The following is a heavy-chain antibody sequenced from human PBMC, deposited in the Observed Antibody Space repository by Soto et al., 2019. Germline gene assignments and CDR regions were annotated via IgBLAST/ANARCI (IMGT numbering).Heavy chain of an antibody. CDR2: MKPSTGDS. CDR3: APGGPAAGIDI. CDR1: GYTFITND. V-gene: IGHV1-8*01. Sequence: ASVKVSCKASGYTFITNDINWVRQASGQGLEWMGWMKPSTGDSGSDPDFQGRITMTRDTATSTAYMELSRLKFDDTEVYYCAPGGPAAGIDIWGQGSLVTVSS. D-gene: IGHD6-13*01. J-gene: IGHJ4*02.